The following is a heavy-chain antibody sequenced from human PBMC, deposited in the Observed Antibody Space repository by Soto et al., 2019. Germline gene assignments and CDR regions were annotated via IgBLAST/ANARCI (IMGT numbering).Heavy chain of an antibody. J-gene: IGHJ5*02. D-gene: IGHD1-1*01. V-gene: IGHV3-23*01. CDR2: ISASGDSI. CDR3: AKLPQIGIFGRVERVWFDP. CDR1: GFTFSSYA. Sequence: GEYLKISCAASGFTFSSYAMSWVRQAPGKGLDWVSAISASGDSIYFAHSVRGRFTISRDNSQNTVYLQMNILRAEDTAVYYCAKLPQIGIFGRVERVWFDPWGQGTLVTVSS.